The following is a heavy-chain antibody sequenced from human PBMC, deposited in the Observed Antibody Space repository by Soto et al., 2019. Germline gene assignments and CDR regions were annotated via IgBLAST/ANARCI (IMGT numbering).Heavy chain of an antibody. CDR3: ARGMVQYYYYGMDV. CDR2: ISSSGSTI. J-gene: IGHJ6*02. Sequence: GGSLRLSCGASGFTFSDYYMSWIRQAPGKGLEWVSYISSSGSTIYYADSVKGRFTISRDNAKNSLYLQMNSLRAEDTAVYYSARGMVQYYYYGMDVWGQGTKVTVSS. V-gene: IGHV3-11*01. CDR1: GFTFSDYY. D-gene: IGHD1-1*01.